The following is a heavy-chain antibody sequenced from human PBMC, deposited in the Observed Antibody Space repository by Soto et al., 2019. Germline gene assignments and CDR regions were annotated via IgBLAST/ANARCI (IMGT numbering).Heavy chain of an antibody. V-gene: IGHV4-30-4*01. CDR1: GGSISSGDYY. CDR2: VYYSGST. CDR3: AREPYYDSSGYYSGPLDS. Sequence: LSLTCTVSGGSISSGDYYWSWIRQPPGKGLEWIGYVYYSGSTFYNPSLKSRVTISVDTSKNQFSLKLSSVTAADTAVYYCAREPYYDSSGYYSGPLDSWGQGTLVTVSS. J-gene: IGHJ4*02. D-gene: IGHD3-22*01.